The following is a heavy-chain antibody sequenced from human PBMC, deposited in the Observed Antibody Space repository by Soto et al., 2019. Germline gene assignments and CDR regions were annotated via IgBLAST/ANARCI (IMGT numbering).Heavy chain of an antibody. CDR1: GFTFNSYA. Sequence: PGGSLRLSCAASGFTFNSYAMTWVRQAPGKGLEWVSTISGNGGSTYVADSVKGRFTLSRDNSKNTLYLQMNSLGAEDTAVYYCAKGKAHTMFGVDTLFDYWGQGTLVTVSS. V-gene: IGHV3-23*01. CDR3: AKGKAHTMFGVDTLFDY. D-gene: IGHD3-3*01. J-gene: IGHJ4*02. CDR2: ISGNGGST.